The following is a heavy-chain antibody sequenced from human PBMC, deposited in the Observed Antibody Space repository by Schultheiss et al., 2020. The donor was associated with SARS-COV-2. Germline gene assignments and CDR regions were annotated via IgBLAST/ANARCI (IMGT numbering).Heavy chain of an antibody. CDR3: ARDKGYCSSTRGLRQIYYYYYGMDV. J-gene: IGHJ6*02. CDR1: GFTFSSYW. Sequence: GESLKISCAASGFTFSSYWMSWVRQAPGKGLEWVASISSTGSDKYYADSLNGRFTIARDNAKNSLYLQMNSLRAEDTAVYYCARDKGYCSSTRGLRQIYYYYYGMDVWGQGTTVTVSS. D-gene: IGHD2-2*01. V-gene: IGHV3-21*01. CDR2: ISSTGSDK.